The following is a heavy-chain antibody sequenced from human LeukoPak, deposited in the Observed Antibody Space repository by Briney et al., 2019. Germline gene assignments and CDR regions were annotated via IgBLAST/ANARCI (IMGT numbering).Heavy chain of an antibody. CDR1: GYSISSGYY. CDR2: IYHSGST. J-gene: IGHJ5*02. D-gene: IGHD4-17*01. CDR3: ARRGDYGDYDNWFDP. Sequence: SETLSLTCTVSGYSISSGYYWGWIRQPPGKGPEWIGSIYHSGSTYYNPSLKSRVTISVDTSKNQFSLKLSSVTAADTAVYYCARRGDYGDYDNWFDPWGQGTLVTVSS. V-gene: IGHV4-38-2*02.